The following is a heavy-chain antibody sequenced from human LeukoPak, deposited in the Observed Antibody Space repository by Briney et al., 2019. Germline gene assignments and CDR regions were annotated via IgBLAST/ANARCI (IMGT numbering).Heavy chain of an antibody. CDR3: AREGGDLLGETAPRDYYYYGMDV. CDR2: IYSGGST. CDR1: GFTVSSKY. Sequence: GGSLRLSCAASGFTVSSKYMSWVRQAPGKGLEWVSDIYSGGSTYYADSVKCRFTISRDNSKNTLYLQMNSLRAEDTAVYYCAREGGDLLGETAPRDYYYYGMDVWGQGTTVTVSS. J-gene: IGHJ6*02. V-gene: IGHV3-66*01. D-gene: IGHD5-18*01.